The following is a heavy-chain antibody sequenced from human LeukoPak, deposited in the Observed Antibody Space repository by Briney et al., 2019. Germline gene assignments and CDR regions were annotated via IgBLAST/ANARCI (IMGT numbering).Heavy chain of an antibody. CDR1: GYKFTNYW. CDR3: VRALRTGQGDYVPVL. V-gene: IGHV5-51*01. CDR2: IYPGDSET. Sequence: ESLKISCKASGYKFTNYWIGWVRQMPGKGLEWMTIIYPGDSETRYSPTFQGQVTISADKSIGTTYLQWSSLKASDTAIYYCVRALRTGQGDYVPVLWGQGTLVTVSS. J-gene: IGHJ4*02. D-gene: IGHD3-16*01.